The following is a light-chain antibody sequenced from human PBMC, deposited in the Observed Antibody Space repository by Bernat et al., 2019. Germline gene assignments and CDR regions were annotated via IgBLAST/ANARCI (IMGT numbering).Light chain of an antibody. CDR1: QNINRY. V-gene: IGKV1-39*01. CDR3: QQTYSTPPDT. CDR2: VAS. J-gene: IGKJ2*01. Sequence: DIQMTQSPSSLSASVGDRVTITCRASQNINRYLNWYQQKPGKAPKLLIYVASTLQSGVPSRFSGSGSGTAFTLTISGLQPEDVATYFCQQTYSTPPDTFGQGTRLEIK.